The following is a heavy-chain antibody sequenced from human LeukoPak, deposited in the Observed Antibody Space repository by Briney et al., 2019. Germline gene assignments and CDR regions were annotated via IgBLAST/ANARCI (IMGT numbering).Heavy chain of an antibody. V-gene: IGHV1-24*01. CDR2: FDPEDGET. CDR1: GYTLTELS. CDR3: ARGSQQLVYDY. J-gene: IGHJ4*02. Sequence: ASVKVSCKVSGYTLTELSMHWVRQAPGKGLEWMGGFDPEDGETIYAQKFQGRVTMTRDTSTSTVYMELSSLRSEDTAVYYCARGSQQLVYDYWGQGTLVTVSS. D-gene: IGHD6-13*01.